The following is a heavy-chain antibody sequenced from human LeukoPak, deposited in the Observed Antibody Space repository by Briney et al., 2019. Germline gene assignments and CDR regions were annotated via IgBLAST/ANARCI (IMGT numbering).Heavy chain of an antibody. Sequence: GASVKVSCKASGGTFSSYAISWVRQVPGQGLEWMGGIIPIFGTANYAQKFQGRVTITADESTSTAYMELSSLRSEDTAVYYCAREEAARPFDYWGQGTLVTVSS. CDR2: IIPIFGTA. D-gene: IGHD6-6*01. CDR1: GGTFSSYA. V-gene: IGHV1-69*13. CDR3: AREEAARPFDY. J-gene: IGHJ4*02.